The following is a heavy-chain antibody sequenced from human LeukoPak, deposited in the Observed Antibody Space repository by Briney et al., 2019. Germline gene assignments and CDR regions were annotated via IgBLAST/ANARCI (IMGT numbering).Heavy chain of an antibody. D-gene: IGHD6-6*01. V-gene: IGHV1-69*01. CDR1: GGTFSSYA. Sequence: SVKVSCKASGGTFSSYAISWVRQAPGQGLEWMGGIIPIFGTANYAQEFQGRVTITADESTSTAYMELSSLRSEDTAVYYCARGGIAARPVDYWGQGTLVTVSS. CDR3: ARGGIAARPVDY. CDR2: IIPIFGTA. J-gene: IGHJ4*02.